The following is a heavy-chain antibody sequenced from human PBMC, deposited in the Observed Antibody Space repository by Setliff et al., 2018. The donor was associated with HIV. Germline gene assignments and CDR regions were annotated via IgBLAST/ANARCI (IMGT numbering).Heavy chain of an antibody. V-gene: IGHV3-48*03. CDR1: GFTLSSHE. CDR2: ISNSGTTI. CDR3: ATDCAVVGGTGSLDS. D-gene: IGHD1-26*01. Sequence: PGGSLRLSCVASGFTLSSHEMSWVRQAPGKGLEWVSYISNSGTTIYYADSVKGRFTISRDNGKNSLYLQMNSLRVEDTAVYYCATDCAVVGGTGSLDSWGQGTLVTVSS. J-gene: IGHJ4*02.